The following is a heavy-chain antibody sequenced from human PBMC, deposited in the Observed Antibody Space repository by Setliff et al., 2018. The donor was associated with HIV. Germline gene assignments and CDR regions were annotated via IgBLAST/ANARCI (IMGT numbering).Heavy chain of an antibody. V-gene: IGHV3-30-3*01. D-gene: IGHD3-22*01. Sequence: GGSLRLSCAASGVTFSSFAMHWVRQAPGKGLEWVAVISYDGGNKYYADSVKGRFTISRDNAKNSLFLQMNSLRAEDTAMYYCARLDFFDSSTYPPYDSWGQGTLVTVSS. CDR2: ISYDGGNK. J-gene: IGHJ4*02. CDR1: GVTFSSFA. CDR3: ARLDFFDSSTYPPYDS.